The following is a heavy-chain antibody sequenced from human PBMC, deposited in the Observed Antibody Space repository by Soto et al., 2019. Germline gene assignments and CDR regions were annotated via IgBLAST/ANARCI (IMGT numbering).Heavy chain of an antibody. CDR3: ARGRYSSSWYVGYYYYGMDV. Sequence: QVQLVESGGGVVQPGRSLRLSCAASGFTFSSYAMHWVRQAPGKGLEWVAVISYDGSNKYYADSVKGRFTISRDNSQNTLYLQMNSLRAEDTAVYYCARGRYSSSWYVGYYYYGMDVWGQGTTVTVSS. J-gene: IGHJ6*02. CDR2: ISYDGSNK. V-gene: IGHV3-30-3*01. D-gene: IGHD6-13*01. CDR1: GFTFSSYA.